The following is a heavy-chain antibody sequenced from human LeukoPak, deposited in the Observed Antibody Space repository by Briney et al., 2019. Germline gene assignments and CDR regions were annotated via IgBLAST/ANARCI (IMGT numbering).Heavy chain of an antibody. D-gene: IGHD3-10*01. V-gene: IGHV1-24*01. CDR2: FDPEDGET. J-gene: IGHJ4*02. CDR1: GYTLTELS. Sequence: GASVKVSCKVSGYTLTELSMHWVRQAPGKGLEWMGGFDPEDGETIYAQKFQGRVTMTEDTSTDTAYMELSSLRSEDTAVYYCATSGSFSPTFDYWGQGTLVTVSS. CDR3: ATSGSFSPTFDY.